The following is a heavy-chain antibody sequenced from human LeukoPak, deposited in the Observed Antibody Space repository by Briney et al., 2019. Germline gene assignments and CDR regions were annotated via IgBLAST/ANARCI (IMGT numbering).Heavy chain of an antibody. J-gene: IGHJ5*02. Sequence: SETLSLTCTVSGGSISSYYWSWIRQPPGKGLEWIGYIYYSGSTNYNPSLKSRVTISVDTSKNQFSLKLSSVTAADTAVYYCVVLHSPRGWFDPWGQGALVTVSS. CDR1: GGSISSYY. V-gene: IGHV4-59*08. CDR3: VVLHSPRGWFDP. D-gene: IGHD2/OR15-2a*01. CDR2: IYYSGST.